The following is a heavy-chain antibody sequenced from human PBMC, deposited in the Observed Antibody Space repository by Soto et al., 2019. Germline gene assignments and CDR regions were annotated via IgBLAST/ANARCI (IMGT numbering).Heavy chain of an antibody. CDR2: ISGSGGST. D-gene: IGHD3-3*01. CDR3: AKDPITIFGVALNV. Sequence: PGGSLRLSCAASGFTFSSYAMSWARQAPGKGLKWVSAISGSGGSTYYADSVKGRFTISRDNSKNTLYLQMNSLRAEDTAVYYCAKDPITIFGVALNVWGKGTTVTVSS. J-gene: IGHJ6*04. V-gene: IGHV3-23*01. CDR1: GFTFSSYA.